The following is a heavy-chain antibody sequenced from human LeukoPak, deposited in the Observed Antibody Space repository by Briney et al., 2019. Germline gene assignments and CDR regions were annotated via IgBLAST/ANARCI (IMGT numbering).Heavy chain of an antibody. D-gene: IGHD6-13*01. CDR1: GGSVSSSSYY. CDR3: ARDSRTYSSSWYLIFDY. J-gene: IGHJ4*02. Sequence: SETLSLTCSVSGGSVSSSSYYWGWIRQPPGKGLEWIGSIFYSGGTHYNSSLKSRVTISVDTSKNQFSLKLSSVTAADTATYFCARDSRTYSSSWYLIFDYWGQGTLVTVSS. CDR2: IFYSGGT. V-gene: IGHV4-39*07.